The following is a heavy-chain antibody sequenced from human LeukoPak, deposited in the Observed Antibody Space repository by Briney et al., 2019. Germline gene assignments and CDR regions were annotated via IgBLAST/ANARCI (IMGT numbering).Heavy chain of an antibody. J-gene: IGHJ6*03. CDR1: GFTFSSYI. D-gene: IGHD5/OR15-5a*01. CDR3: ASVWDYYYFYYMDV. V-gene: IGHV3-21*01. CDR2: ISTSSSYI. Sequence: GGSLRLSCAASGFTFSSYIMSWVRQAPGKGLEWVSSISTSSSYIYYADSVKGRFTISRDNAKNSLYLQMNSLRAEDTAVYYCASVWDYYYFYYMDVWGKGTTVTVSS.